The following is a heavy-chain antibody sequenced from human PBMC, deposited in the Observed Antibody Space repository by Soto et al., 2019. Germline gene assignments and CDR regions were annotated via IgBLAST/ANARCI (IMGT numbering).Heavy chain of an antibody. Sequence: SVKVSCKASGGTFSSYAISWVRQAPGQGLEWMGGIIPIFGTANYAQKFQGRVTITADESTSTAYMELSSLRSEDTAVYYCARVRCITIFGVVYYYYGMDVWGQGTTVTVSS. J-gene: IGHJ6*02. CDR2: IIPIFGTA. V-gene: IGHV1-69*13. CDR1: GGTFSSYA. CDR3: ARVRCITIFGVVYYYYGMDV. D-gene: IGHD3-3*01.